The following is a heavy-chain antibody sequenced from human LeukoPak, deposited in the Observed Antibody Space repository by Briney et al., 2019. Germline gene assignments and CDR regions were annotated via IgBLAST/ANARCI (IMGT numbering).Heavy chain of an antibody. V-gene: IGHV4-59*08. CDR3: AASSGYYYFWFDP. CDR1: GGSISSYY. CDR2: IYYSGST. Sequence: SETLSLTCTVSGGSISSYYWSWIRQPPGKGLEWIGYIYYSGSTNYNPSLKSRVTISVDTSKNQFSLKLSSVTAADTAVYYCAASSGYYYFWFDPWGQGTLVTVSS. D-gene: IGHD3-22*01. J-gene: IGHJ5*02.